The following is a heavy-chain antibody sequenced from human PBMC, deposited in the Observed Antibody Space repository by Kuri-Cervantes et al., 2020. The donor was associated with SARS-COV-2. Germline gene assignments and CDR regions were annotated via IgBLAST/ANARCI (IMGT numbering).Heavy chain of an antibody. CDR2: INSDGSST. CDR1: GFTFSSYW. J-gene: IGHJ3*02. V-gene: IGHV3-74*01. D-gene: IGHD2-2*02. CDR3: ARAPAAIIDGLTADAFDI. Sequence: GESLKISCAASGFTFSSYWMHWVRQAPGKVLVWVSRINSDGSSTSYADSVKGRFTISRDNAKNTLYLQMNSLRAEDTAVYYCARAPAAIIDGLTADAFDIWGQGTMVTVSS.